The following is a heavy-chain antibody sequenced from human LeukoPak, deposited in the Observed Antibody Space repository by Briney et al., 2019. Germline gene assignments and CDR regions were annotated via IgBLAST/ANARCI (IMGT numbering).Heavy chain of an antibody. CDR1: GFTFSNAW. CDR3: TTGRGTTAWAAFDI. CDR2: IKSKTDGGTT. Sequence: GGSLRLSCAASGFTFSNAWMSWVRQAPGKGLEWVGRIKSKTDGGTTDYAAPVKGRFTISRDDSKNTLYLQMNSLKTEDTAVYYCTTGRGTTAWAAFDIWGQGTMVTVSS. D-gene: IGHD4-11*01. V-gene: IGHV3-15*01. J-gene: IGHJ3*02.